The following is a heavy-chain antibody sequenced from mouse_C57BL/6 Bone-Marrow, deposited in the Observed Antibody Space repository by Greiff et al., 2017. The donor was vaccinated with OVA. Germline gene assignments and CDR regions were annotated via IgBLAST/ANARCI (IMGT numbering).Heavy chain of an antibody. Sequence: VQLQQPGAELVKPGASVKLSCKASGYTFTSYWMHWVKQRPGQGLEWIGMIHPNSGSTNYNEKFKSKATLTVDKSSSTAYMQLSSLTSEDSAVYYCARSDLHPWFAYWGQGTLVTVSA. CDR2: IHPNSGST. J-gene: IGHJ3*01. CDR3: ARSDLHPWFAY. V-gene: IGHV1-64*01. CDR1: GYTFTSYW.